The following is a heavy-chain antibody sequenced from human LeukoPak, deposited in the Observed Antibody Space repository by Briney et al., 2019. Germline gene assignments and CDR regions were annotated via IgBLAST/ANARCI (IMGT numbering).Heavy chain of an antibody. V-gene: IGHV3-9*01. J-gene: IGHJ4*02. Sequence: GGSLRLSCAASGFTFDDYAMHWVRQAPGKGLEWVSGISWNSGSIGYADSVKGRFTISRDNAKNSLYLQMNSLRAEDTALYYCAKGARVRYNYGYQVFDYWGQGTLVTVSS. CDR2: ISWNSGSI. D-gene: IGHD5-18*01. CDR3: AKGARVRYNYGYQVFDY. CDR1: GFTFDDYA.